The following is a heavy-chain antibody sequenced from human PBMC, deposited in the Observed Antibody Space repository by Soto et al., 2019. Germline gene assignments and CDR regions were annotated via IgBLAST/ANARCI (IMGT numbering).Heavy chain of an antibody. J-gene: IGHJ4*02. CDR3: AHTHYRGVIPNPFDY. D-gene: IGHD3-10*01. Sequence: PSETLSLTCSVSGVSISSSSYYWGWIRQPPGKGLEWIGSVYRSGFTYHNLSLQSRVSISVDTSTNQFSLKLSSVTAADTATYYCAHTHYRGVIPNPFDYWGQGTPVTVSS. V-gene: IGHV4-39*01. CDR1: GVSISSSSYY. CDR2: VYRSGFT.